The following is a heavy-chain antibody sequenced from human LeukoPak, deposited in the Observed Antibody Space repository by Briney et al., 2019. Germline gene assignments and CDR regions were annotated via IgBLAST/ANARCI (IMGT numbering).Heavy chain of an antibody. V-gene: IGHV3-23*01. J-gene: IGHJ4*02. CDR3: AKVPAGFWSCYYHHFDY. CDR1: GFTFSSYA. CDR2: ISGSGGST. D-gene: IGHD3-3*01. Sequence: PGGSLRLSCAASGFTFSSYAMSWVRQAPGKGLEWVSAISGSGGSTYYADSVKGRFTISRDNSKNTLYLQMNSLRAEDTAVYYCAKVPAGFWSCYYHHFDYWGQGTLVTVSS.